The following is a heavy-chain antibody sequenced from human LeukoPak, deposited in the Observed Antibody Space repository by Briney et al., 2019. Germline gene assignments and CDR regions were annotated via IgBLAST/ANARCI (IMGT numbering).Heavy chain of an antibody. J-gene: IGHJ3*02. Sequence: SETLSLTCTVSDGSISSCSYYWGWIRQPPGKGLEWIGSIYYSGSTYYNPSLKSRVTISVDTSKNQFSLKLSSVTAADTAVYYCARHVGGYDADAFDIWGQGTMVTVSS. V-gene: IGHV4-39*01. CDR2: IYYSGST. D-gene: IGHD5-12*01. CDR1: DGSISSCSYY. CDR3: ARHVGGYDADAFDI.